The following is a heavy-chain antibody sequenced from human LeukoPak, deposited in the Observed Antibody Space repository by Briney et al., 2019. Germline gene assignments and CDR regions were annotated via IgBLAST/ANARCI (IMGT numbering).Heavy chain of an antibody. CDR3: AGESGGWYEGLYYFDY. CDR2: IIPIFGTA. J-gene: IGHJ4*02. Sequence: SVKVSCKASGGTFSSYAISWVRQAPGQGLEWMGGIIPIFGTANYAQKFQGRVTITADESTSTAYMELSSLRSEDTAVYYCAGESGGWYEGLYYFDYWGQGTLVTVSS. D-gene: IGHD6-19*01. V-gene: IGHV1-69*13. CDR1: GGTFSSYA.